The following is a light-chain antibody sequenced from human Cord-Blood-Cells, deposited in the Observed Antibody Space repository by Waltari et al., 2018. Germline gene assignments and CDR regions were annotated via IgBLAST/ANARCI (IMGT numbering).Light chain of an antibody. J-gene: IGKJ1*01. Sequence: DIQMTQSPSTLSASVGDRDTITCRASQSISSWLAWYQQKPVKAPKLLIYKASSLESGVPSRFSGSGSGTEFTLTISSLQPDDFATYYCQQYNSYSTFGQGTKVEIK. CDR3: QQYNSYST. CDR1: QSISSW. V-gene: IGKV1-5*03. CDR2: KAS.